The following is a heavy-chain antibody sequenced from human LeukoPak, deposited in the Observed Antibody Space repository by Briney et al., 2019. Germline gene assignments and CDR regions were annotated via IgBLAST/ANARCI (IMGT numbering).Heavy chain of an antibody. CDR3: ARGVAATGYGDWFDP. CDR2: ISSSSSTI. V-gene: IGHV3-48*04. CDR1: GFTFSSYS. J-gene: IGHJ5*02. Sequence: GGSLRLSCAASGFTFSSYSMNWVRQAPGRGLEWVSYISSSSSTIYYADSVKGRFTISRDNAKNSLYLQMNSLRADDTAVYYCARGVAATGYGDWFDPWGQGTLVTVSS. D-gene: IGHD6-13*01.